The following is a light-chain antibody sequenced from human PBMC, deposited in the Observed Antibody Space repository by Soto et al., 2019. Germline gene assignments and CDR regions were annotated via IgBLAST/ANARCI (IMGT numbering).Light chain of an antibody. CDR2: LNSDGSH. Sequence: QLVLTQSPSASASLGASVKLTWTLSSGHSSYAIAWHQQQPEKGPRYLMKLNSDGSHSKGDGIPDRFSGSSSGAERYLTISGLQSEDEADYYCQTWGTGIVFGGGTKLTVL. J-gene: IGLJ2*01. CDR3: QTWGTGIV. V-gene: IGLV4-69*01. CDR1: SGHSSYA.